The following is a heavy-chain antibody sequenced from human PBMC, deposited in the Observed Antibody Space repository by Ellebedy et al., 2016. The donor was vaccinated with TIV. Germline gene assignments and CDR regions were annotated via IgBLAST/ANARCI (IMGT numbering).Heavy chain of an antibody. J-gene: IGHJ4*02. D-gene: IGHD6-13*01. CDR2: IDWDDDK. CDR3: ARSQREAAGNLFDS. Sequence: SGPTLVKPTQTLTLTCTFSGFSLSTGGMRVSWIRQPPGKALEWLARIDWDDDKFYSTSLKTRLTISKDTSKNQVVLTMTNMDPVDTATYYCARSQREAAGNLFDSWGQGTLVTVSS. CDR1: GFSLSTGGMR. V-gene: IGHV2-70*04.